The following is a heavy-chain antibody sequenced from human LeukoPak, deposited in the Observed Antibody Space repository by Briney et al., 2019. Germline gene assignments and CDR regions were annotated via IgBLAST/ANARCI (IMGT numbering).Heavy chain of an antibody. CDR2: ISYDGSNK. Sequence: GGPLRLSCAASGFTFSSYAMHWVRQAPGKGLEWVAVISYDGSNKYYADSVKGRFTISRDNSKNTLYLQMNSLRAEDTAVYYCAKDPAYYYGSGSYWGQGTLVTVSS. J-gene: IGHJ4*02. CDR3: AKDPAYYYGSGSY. V-gene: IGHV3-30*04. CDR1: GFTFSSYA. D-gene: IGHD3-10*01.